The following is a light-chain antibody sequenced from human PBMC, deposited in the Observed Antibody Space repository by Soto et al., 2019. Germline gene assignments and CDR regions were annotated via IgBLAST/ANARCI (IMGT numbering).Light chain of an antibody. CDR2: DAS. J-gene: IGKJ2*01. CDR1: QDISNY. CDR3: QQYDTLPYT. V-gene: IGKV1-33*01. Sequence: DIQMTQSPSSLSASVGDRVTITCQASQDISNYLNLYQQKPGKAPKLLIYDASNLETGVPSRFSGSGSGTDFTFTISSLKPEDIATYYCQQYDTLPYTFGQGTKLEIK.